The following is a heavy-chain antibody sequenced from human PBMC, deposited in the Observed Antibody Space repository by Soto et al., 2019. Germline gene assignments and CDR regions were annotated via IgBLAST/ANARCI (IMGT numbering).Heavy chain of an antibody. V-gene: IGHV1-69*01. CDR1: GGTFSSYA. J-gene: IGHJ4*02. Sequence: QVQLVQSGAEVKKPGSSVKVSCKASGGTFSSYAISWVRQAPGQGLEWMGGIIPIFGTANYAQKFQGRVTITADESTSTAYLELSSLRSEDTAVYYCARDTEGQYSSSWGLDYWGQGTLVTVSS. CDR3: ARDTEGQYSSSWGLDY. CDR2: IIPIFGTA. D-gene: IGHD6-13*01.